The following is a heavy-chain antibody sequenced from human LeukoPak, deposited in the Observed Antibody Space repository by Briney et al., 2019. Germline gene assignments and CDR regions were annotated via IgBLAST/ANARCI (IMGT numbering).Heavy chain of an antibody. CDR2: IRNSGTT. CDR3: ARHQNYGDYAFDI. J-gene: IGHJ3*02. CDR1: GDSINNYY. Sequence: SETLSLTCTVSGDSINNYYWSWMRQPPGKGLEWIAYIRNSGTTNYNPSLKTRATISMDTSTNQFSLKVTSVTAADTAVYYCARHQNYGDYAFDIWGQGTMVTVSS. V-gene: IGHV4-59*08. D-gene: IGHD4-17*01.